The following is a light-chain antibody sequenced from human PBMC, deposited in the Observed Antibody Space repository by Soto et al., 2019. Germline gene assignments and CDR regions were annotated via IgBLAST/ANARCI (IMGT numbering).Light chain of an antibody. CDR2: GAS. V-gene: IGKV1-9*01. CDR3: QHLNSYPSRT. Sequence: IQLTQSPSSLSASVGDRVTITCRASQDISSNLAWYQQEPGKAPKLLIYGASTLQRGVLPRFSGSGSGTDFTLTISSLQTEIFAPYYSQHLNSYPSRTFGPGT. J-gene: IGKJ3*01. CDR1: QDISSN.